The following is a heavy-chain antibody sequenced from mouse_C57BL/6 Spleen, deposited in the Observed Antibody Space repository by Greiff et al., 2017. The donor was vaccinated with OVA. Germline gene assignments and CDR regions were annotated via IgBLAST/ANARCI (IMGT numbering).Heavy chain of an antibody. V-gene: IGHV5-9-1*02. CDR1: GFTFSSYA. CDR3: TRDLGYGNSDY. Sequence: EVQLQESGEGLVKPGGSLKLSCAASGFTFSSYAMSWVRQTPEKRLEWVAYISSGGDYIYYADTVKGRFTISRDNARNTLYLQMSSLKSEDTAMYYCTRDLGYGNSDYWGQGTSVTVSS. J-gene: IGHJ4*01. D-gene: IGHD2-10*02. CDR2: ISSGGDYI.